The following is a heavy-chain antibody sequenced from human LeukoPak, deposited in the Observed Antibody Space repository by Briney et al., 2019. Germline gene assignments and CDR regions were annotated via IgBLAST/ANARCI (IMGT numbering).Heavy chain of an antibody. CDR3: AKDLVGATIREWAFDI. CDR1: GFTFSSYS. V-gene: IGHV3-48*01. D-gene: IGHD1-26*01. J-gene: IGHJ3*02. Sequence: PGGSLRLSCAASGFTFSSYSMNWVRQAPGKGLEWVSYISSSSSSIYYADSVKGRFTISRDNAKNSLYLQMNSLRAEDTAVYYCAKDLVGATIREWAFDIWGQGTMVTVSS. CDR2: ISSSSSSI.